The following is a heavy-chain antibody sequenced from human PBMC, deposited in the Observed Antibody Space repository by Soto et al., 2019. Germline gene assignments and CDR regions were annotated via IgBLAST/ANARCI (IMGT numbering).Heavy chain of an antibody. CDR3: AKGHSSWVSWLDP. D-gene: IGHD6-19*01. J-gene: IGHJ5*02. CDR2: INPTTGAT. CDR1: GYTFTAQY. V-gene: IGHV1-2*02. Sequence: ASVKVSCKASGYTFTAQYLHWVRKAPGEGLEWMGWINPTTGATRYAQRFQGRVTMTRDTSMSTAYLEVRSLRPDDTAVYYCAKGHSSWVSWLDPWGHGPLVTVYS.